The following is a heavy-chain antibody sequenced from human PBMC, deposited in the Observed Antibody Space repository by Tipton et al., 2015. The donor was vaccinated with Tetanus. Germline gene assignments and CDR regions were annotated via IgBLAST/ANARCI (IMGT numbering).Heavy chain of an antibody. J-gene: IGHJ3*01. V-gene: IGHV3-48*01. Sequence: SLRLSCTASGFTFTDYSFNWVRQAQGKGPEWVAYISHSGGTVKYADSVKGRFTISRDNAQNSLSLQMNSLRVEDTAVYYCARQVPLDLWGQGTMVTVSS. CDR2: ISHSGGTV. CDR3: ARQVPLDL. CDR1: GFTFTDYS.